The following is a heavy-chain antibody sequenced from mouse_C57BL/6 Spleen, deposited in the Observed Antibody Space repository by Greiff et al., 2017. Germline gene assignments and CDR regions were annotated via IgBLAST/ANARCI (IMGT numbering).Heavy chain of an antibody. J-gene: IGHJ3*01. Sequence: EVKVVESGTVLARPGASVKMSCKTSGYTFTSYWMHWVKQRPGQGLEWIGAIYPGNSDTSYNQKFKGKAKLTAVTSASTAYMELSSLTNEDSAVYYCTRDPSDSSGSGFAYWGQGTLVTVSA. CDR1: GYTFTSYW. V-gene: IGHV1-5*01. D-gene: IGHD3-2*02. CDR2: IYPGNSDT. CDR3: TRDPSDSSGSGFAY.